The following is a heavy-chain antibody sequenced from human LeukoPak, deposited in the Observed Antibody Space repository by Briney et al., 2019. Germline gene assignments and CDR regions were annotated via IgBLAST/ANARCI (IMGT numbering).Heavy chain of an antibody. Sequence: PGRSLRLSCAASGFIFSNDAMHWVRQAPGKGLEWVAFIWSDGSNKYYADSVKGRFTISRDNSEDTLYLQMNSLRVEDTAVYYCARRGTGHGMDVWGQGTTVIVSS. V-gene: IGHV3-33*01. CDR2: IWSDGSNK. CDR1: GFIFSNDA. J-gene: IGHJ6*02. D-gene: IGHD1-1*01. CDR3: ARRGTGHGMDV.